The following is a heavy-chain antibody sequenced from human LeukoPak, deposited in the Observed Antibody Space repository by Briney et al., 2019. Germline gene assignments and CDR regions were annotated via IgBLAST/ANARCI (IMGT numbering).Heavy chain of an antibody. CDR2: IWHDRSEK. V-gene: IGHV3-33*06. J-gene: IGHJ3*02. CDR1: GFTFSSYA. CDR3: VKESDAFDI. Sequence: PGGSLRLSCAASGFTFSSYAMSWVRQAPGKGLEWVAVIWHDRSEKYYGDSVKGRFSISRDNSKNTLYLQMNSLRAEDTAVYFCVKESDAFDIWGQGTMVTVSS.